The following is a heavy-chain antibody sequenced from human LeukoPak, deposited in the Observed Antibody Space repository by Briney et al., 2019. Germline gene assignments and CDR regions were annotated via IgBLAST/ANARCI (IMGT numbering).Heavy chain of an antibody. Sequence: GGSLRLSCAASGFTFSYYAMNWVRQAPGKGLEWVSSISSSSSYIYYADSVKGRFTISRDNAKNSLYLQMNSLRAEDTAVYYCARVYECSGGSCYPRGYFDYWGQGTLVTVSS. CDR1: GFTFSYYA. CDR2: ISSSSSYI. V-gene: IGHV3-21*01. J-gene: IGHJ4*02. D-gene: IGHD2-15*01. CDR3: ARVYECSGGSCYPRGYFDY.